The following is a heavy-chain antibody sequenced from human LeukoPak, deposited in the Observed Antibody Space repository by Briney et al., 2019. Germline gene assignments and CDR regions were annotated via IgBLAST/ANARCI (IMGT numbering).Heavy chain of an antibody. J-gene: IGHJ4*02. D-gene: IGHD3-22*01. CDR2: ISGSGGST. CDR1: GFTFSSYA. Sequence: GGFLRLSCAASGFTFSSYAMSWVRQAPGKGLEWVSAISGSGGSTYYADSVKGRFTISRDNSKNTLYLQMNSLRAEDTAVYYCAKDYLDYYDSSGYPGYWGQGTLVTVSS. CDR3: AKDYLDYYDSSGYPGY. V-gene: IGHV3-23*01.